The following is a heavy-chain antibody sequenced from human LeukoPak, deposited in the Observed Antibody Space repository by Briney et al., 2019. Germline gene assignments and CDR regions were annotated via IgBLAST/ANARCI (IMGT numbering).Heavy chain of an antibody. CDR1: GYSFTTYW. CDR3: ARLNTEGYYYYGLDV. D-gene: IGHD2-8*02. J-gene: IGHJ6*02. CDR2: IYPDDSDT. V-gene: IGHV5-51*01. Sequence: GESLKISCEGSGYSFTTYWIGWVRQMPGKGLEWMGIIYPDDSDTRSSPSFRGQVTISADKSVSTAYLQWSSLKASDTALYYCARLNTEGYYYYGLDVWGQGTTVTVSS.